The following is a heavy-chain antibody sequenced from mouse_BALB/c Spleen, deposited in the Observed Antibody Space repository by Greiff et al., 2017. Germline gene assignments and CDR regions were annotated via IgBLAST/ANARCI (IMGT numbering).Heavy chain of an antibody. Sequence: EVKVVESGGGLVQPGGSRKLSCAASGFTFSSFGMHWVRQAPEKGLEWVAYISSGSSTIYYADTVKGRFTISRDNPKNTLFLQMTSLRSEDTAMYYCAREGIYYGPWFAYWGQGTLGTVSA. CDR2: ISSGSSTI. CDR3: AREGIYYGPWFAY. V-gene: IGHV5-17*02. CDR1: GFTFSSFG. D-gene: IGHD2-1*01. J-gene: IGHJ3*01.